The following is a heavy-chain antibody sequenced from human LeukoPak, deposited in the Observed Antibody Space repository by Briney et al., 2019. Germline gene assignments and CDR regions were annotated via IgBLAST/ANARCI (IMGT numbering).Heavy chain of an antibody. J-gene: IGHJ4*02. D-gene: IGHD2-15*01. CDR2: IYKIGTT. CDR3: VIGVGWQPDY. Sequence: SETQSLTCTVFGDSFTGYYLNWVRQPPGKGLEWIGHIYKIGTTNYNPSLKSRLTISADTSKNQFSLKLRSVTAADTAVYYCVIGVGWQPDYWGQGALVTVSS. V-gene: IGHV4-59*01. CDR1: GDSFTGYY.